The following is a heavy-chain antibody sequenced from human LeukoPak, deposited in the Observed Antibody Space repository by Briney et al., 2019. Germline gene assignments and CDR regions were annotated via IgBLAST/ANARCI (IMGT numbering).Heavy chain of an antibody. V-gene: IGHV3-9*01. CDR3: GKGMSSRSWATDPEYYYYGMDA. CDR2: ITWNSGRI. Sequence: GRSVRLSCAASGFTFDDYAMHWVRQAPGKGLEGVAGITWNSGRIAYADSVQDRFTISRDNAKNSPYMQMNSLKSNDTGMYYCGKGMSSRSWATDPEYYYYGMDAWGPG. J-gene: IGHJ6*01. D-gene: IGHD6-13*01. CDR1: GFTFDDYA.